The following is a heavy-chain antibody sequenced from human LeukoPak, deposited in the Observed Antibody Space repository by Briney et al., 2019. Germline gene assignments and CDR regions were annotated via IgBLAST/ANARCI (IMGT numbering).Heavy chain of an antibody. D-gene: IGHD1-26*01. V-gene: IGHV3-23*01. J-gene: IGHJ4*02. CDR3: AKVSAWAMVGATYFDY. Sequence: VGSLRLSCAASGFSFSTYDMNWVRQAPGKGLEWLSYISSSGGAIYYADSVKGRFTISRDNYKNTVYLQMNSLRAEDTAVYYCAKVSAWAMVGATYFDYWGQGTLVTVSS. CDR1: GFSFSTYD. CDR2: ISSSGGAI.